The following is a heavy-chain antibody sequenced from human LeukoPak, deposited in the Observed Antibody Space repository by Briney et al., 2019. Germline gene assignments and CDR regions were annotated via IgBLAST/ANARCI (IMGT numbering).Heavy chain of an antibody. CDR1: GFTFSSYA. CDR3: AKKLTSSWYPTDGFDI. J-gene: IGHJ3*02. V-gene: IGHV3-23*01. D-gene: IGHD6-13*01. CDR2: ISGSGGST. Sequence: GGSLRLSCAASGFTFSSYAMSWVRQAPGKGLEWVSAISGSGGSTYYADSVKGRFTISRDKSKNTVYLQMNSLRAEDTAVYFCAKKLTSSWYPTDGFDIWGQGTMVTVSP.